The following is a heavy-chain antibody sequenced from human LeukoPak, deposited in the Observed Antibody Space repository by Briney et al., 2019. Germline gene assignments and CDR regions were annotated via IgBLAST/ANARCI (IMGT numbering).Heavy chain of an antibody. D-gene: IGHD6-13*01. CDR3: ARDEKGSSWYGIDY. CDR2: IYYSGST. Sequence: PSETLSLTRTVSGGSISSYYWSWIRQPPGKGLEWIGYIYYSGSTNYNPSLKSRVTISVDTSKNQFSLKLSSVTAADTAVYYCARDEKGSSWYGIDYWGQGTLVTVSS. J-gene: IGHJ4*02. CDR1: GGSISSYY. V-gene: IGHV4-59*01.